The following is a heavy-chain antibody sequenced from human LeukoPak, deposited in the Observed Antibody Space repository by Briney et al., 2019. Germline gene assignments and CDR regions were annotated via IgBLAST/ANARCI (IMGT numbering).Heavy chain of an antibody. CDR2: IIPIFGTA. Sequence: GASVKVSCKASGGTFSSYAISWVRQAPGQGLEWMGWIIPIFGTANYAQKFQGRVTITADESTSTAYMELSSLRSEDTAVYYCARGARRPRDYDYVWGSYRPYYFDYWGQGTLVTVSS. J-gene: IGHJ4*02. CDR3: ARGARRPRDYDYVWGSYRPYYFDY. D-gene: IGHD3-16*02. CDR1: GGTFSSYA. V-gene: IGHV1-69*13.